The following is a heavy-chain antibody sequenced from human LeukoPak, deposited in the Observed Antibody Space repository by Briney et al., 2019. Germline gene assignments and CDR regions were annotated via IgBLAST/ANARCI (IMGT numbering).Heavy chain of an antibody. CDR3: ARTVSRGWFDP. CDR1: GGSLSSYS. CDR2: IYHSGST. J-gene: IGHJ5*02. V-gene: IGHV4-30-2*01. D-gene: IGHD3-10*01. Sequence: SETLSLTCTVSGGSLSSYSWSWIRQPPGKGLEWIGYIYHSGSTYYNPSLKSRVTISVDRSKNQFSLKLSSVTAADTAVYYCARTVSRGWFDPWGQGTLVTVSS.